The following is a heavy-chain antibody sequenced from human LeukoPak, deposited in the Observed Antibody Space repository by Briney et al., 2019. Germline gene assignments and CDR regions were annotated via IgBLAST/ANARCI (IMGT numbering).Heavy chain of an antibody. CDR1: GGSFSGYY. Sequence: PSETLSLTCAVYGGSFSGYYWSWIRQPPGKGLEWIGEINHSGSTNYNPSLKSRVTISVDTSKNQFSLKLSSVTAADTAVYYCARVPTTWDYYYYMDVWGKGTTVTVSS. D-gene: IGHD4-17*01. CDR3: ARVPTTWDYYYYMDV. V-gene: IGHV4-34*01. CDR2: INHSGST. J-gene: IGHJ6*03.